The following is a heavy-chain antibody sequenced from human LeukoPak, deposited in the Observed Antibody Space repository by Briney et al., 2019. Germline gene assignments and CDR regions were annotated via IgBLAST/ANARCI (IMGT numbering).Heavy chain of an antibody. D-gene: IGHD3-22*01. J-gene: IGHJ4*02. CDR1: GGSISSYY. CDR2: IYYSGST. CDR3: ATYYYDSSGYLMVY. V-gene: IGHV4-59*01. Sequence: KPSETLSLTCTVSGGSISSYYCSWIRQPPGKGLEWIGYIYYSGSTNYNPSLKSRVTISVDTYKNQFSLKLSSVTAADTAVYYCATYYYDSSGYLMVYWGQGTLVTVSS.